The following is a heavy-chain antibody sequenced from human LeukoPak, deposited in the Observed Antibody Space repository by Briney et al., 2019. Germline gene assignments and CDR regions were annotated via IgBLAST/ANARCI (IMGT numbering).Heavy chain of an antibody. CDR3: AREKGGVDSLTMVRGVMKEDSYYYYYMDV. CDR1: GGSISSGSYS. CDR2: IYTSGNT. D-gene: IGHD3-10*01. V-gene: IGHV4-61*02. Sequence: SETLSLTCTVSGGSISSGSYSWSWIRQPAGKGLEWIGRIYTSGNTNYNPSLKSRVTISVDTSKNQFSLKLSSVTAADTAVYYCAREKGGVDSLTMVRGVMKEDSYYYYYMDVWGKGTTVTISS. J-gene: IGHJ6*03.